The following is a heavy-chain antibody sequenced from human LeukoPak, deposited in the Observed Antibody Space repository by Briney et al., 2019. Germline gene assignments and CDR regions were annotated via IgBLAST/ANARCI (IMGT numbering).Heavy chain of an antibody. J-gene: IGHJ4*02. V-gene: IGHV3-23*01. CDR2: ISGSGGST. CDR3: AKEDGSSWPPAGPNFDY. Sequence: PGGSLRLSCAASGFTFSSYAMSWVRQAPGKGLEWVSAISGSGGSTYYADAVKGRFTISRDNSKNTLYLQMNSLRAEDTAVYYCAKEDGSSWPPAGPNFDYWGQGTLVTVSS. CDR1: GFTFSSYA. D-gene: IGHD6-13*01.